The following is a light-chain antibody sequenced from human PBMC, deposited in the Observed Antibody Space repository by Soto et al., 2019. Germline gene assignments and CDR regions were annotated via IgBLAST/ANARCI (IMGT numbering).Light chain of an antibody. V-gene: IGKV3D-20*01. J-gene: IGKJ1*01. CDR1: QSVSSSY. CDR2: DAS. CDR3: QQYGNSPLT. Sequence: EIVLTQSPATLSLSPGERATLSCGASQSVSSSYLAWYQQKPGLAPSLLIYDASSRATGIPDRFSGSGSGTDFTLTISRLESEDFAVYYCQQYGNSPLTFGQGTKVEIK.